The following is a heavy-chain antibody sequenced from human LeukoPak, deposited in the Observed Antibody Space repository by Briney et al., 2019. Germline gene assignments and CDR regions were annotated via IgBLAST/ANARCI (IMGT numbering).Heavy chain of an antibody. Sequence: PGGSLRLSCAVSGFTFSDYYMSWIRQAPGKGLEWVSAISGSGGSTYYADSVKGRFTISRDNSKNTLYLQMNSLRAEDTAVYYCAKYYDSSGYSDYWGQGTLVTVSS. V-gene: IGHV3-23*01. CDR2: ISGSGGST. J-gene: IGHJ4*02. CDR1: GFTFSDYY. CDR3: AKYYDSSGYSDY. D-gene: IGHD3-22*01.